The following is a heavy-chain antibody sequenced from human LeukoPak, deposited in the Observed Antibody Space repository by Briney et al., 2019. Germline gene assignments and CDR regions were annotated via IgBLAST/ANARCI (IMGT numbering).Heavy chain of an antibody. Sequence: GASVKVSCKASGYTFTSYYIHWVRQAPGQGLEWMGWINPNSGRTEYAQNTQGGVTMTRDTSINTAYMELNNLRSDDTAVYYCARGGITIADYFDYWGQGTLVTVSS. V-gene: IGHV1-2*02. J-gene: IGHJ4*02. D-gene: IGHD1-7*01. CDR1: GYTFTSYY. CDR3: ARGGITIADYFDY. CDR2: INPNSGRT.